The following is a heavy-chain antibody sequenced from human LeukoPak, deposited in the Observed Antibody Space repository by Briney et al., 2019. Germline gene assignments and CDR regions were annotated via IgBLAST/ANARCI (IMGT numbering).Heavy chain of an antibody. Sequence: ASVKVSCEASGYTFTGYGISWVRQAPGQGLEWMGWISAYNGNTNYAQKLQGRVTMTTDTSTSTAYMELRSLRSDDTAVYYCTRGDIWFGELPHRHPFDYWGQGTLVTVSS. CDR1: GYTFTGYG. CDR3: TRGDIWFGELPHRHPFDY. J-gene: IGHJ4*02. CDR2: ISAYNGNT. V-gene: IGHV1-18*01. D-gene: IGHD3-10*01.